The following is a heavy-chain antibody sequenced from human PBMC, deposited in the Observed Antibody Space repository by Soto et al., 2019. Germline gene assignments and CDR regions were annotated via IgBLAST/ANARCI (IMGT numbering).Heavy chain of an antibody. J-gene: IGHJ3*02. CDR1: GFTFSDFA. D-gene: IGHD1-1*01. CDR2: ITESGDRT. V-gene: IGHV3-23*01. CDR3: AKDKPGTTAFDI. Sequence: VGSLSLSCAASGFTFSDFAMSWVRQAPGKGLEWVSAITESGDRTFYADSVKGRFTISRDNSKNTLHLQKNSLRAEDTALYYCAKDKPGTTAFDIWGQGTMVTVSS.